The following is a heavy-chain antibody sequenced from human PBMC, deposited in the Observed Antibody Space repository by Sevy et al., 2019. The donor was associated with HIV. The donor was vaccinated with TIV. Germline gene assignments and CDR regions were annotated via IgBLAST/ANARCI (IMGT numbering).Heavy chain of an antibody. CDR2: INQDGNVK. Sequence: GGSLRLSCVASGFTLNGYWMSWVRQAPGKGLEWVANINQDGNVKYYIYSVKGRFTISRDTARNLLYLQMNSLRVEDTALYYCVRAIAADGSFWGQGTLVTVSS. CDR3: VRAIAADGSF. V-gene: IGHV3-7*01. J-gene: IGHJ4*02. D-gene: IGHD6-13*01. CDR1: GFTLNGYW.